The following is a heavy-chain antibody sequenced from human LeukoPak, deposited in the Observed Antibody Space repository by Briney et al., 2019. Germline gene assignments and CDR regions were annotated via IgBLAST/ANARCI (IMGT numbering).Heavy chain of an antibody. Sequence: SVKVSCKASGYTFTSYDINWVRQATGQGLEWMGGIIPIFGTANYAQKFQGRVTITADESTSTAYMELSSLRSEDTAVYYCARASGPPSFNFDYWGQGTLVTVSS. D-gene: IGHD2-15*01. V-gene: IGHV1-69*13. J-gene: IGHJ4*02. CDR1: GYTFTSYD. CDR3: ARASGPPSFNFDY. CDR2: IIPIFGTA.